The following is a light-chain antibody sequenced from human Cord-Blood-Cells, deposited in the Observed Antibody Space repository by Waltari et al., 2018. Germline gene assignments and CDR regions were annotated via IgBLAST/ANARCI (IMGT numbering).Light chain of an antibody. CDR1: QGISSY. J-gene: IGKJ1*01. V-gene: IGKV1D-8*01. Sequence: VIWMTQSPSLLSASTGDRVTIICRMSQGISSYLAWYQQKQGKAPGLQVYAASTLQSVVPSRFSGSGSETDFTLTISCLQSGEFAPYYWHQYYRFPRTFGQGTKVEIK. CDR2: AAS. CDR3: HQYYRFPRT.